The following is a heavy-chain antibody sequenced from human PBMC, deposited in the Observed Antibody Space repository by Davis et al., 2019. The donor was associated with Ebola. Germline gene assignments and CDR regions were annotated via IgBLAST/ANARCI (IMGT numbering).Heavy chain of an antibody. CDR2: ISSSSNYI. CDR1: GFTFSSNS. CDR3: VRDPALVVTGGGWFFGL. Sequence: GESLKIPCAASGFTFSSNSMNWLRQAPGKGMEWVSSISSSSNYIYYADSVKGRFTVSRDNAKNSLYLQMNSLRAADTAVYYCVRDPALVVTGGGWFFGLWGRGTLVTVSS. V-gene: IGHV3-21*01. J-gene: IGHJ2*01. D-gene: IGHD2-21*02.